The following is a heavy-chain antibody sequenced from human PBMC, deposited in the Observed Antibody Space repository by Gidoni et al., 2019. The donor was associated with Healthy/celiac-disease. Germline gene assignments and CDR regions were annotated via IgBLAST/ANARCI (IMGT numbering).Heavy chain of an antibody. CDR1: GFTFRSYA. V-gene: IGHV3-30*04. Sequence: QVQLVESGGGVVQPGRSLRRSCAPSGFTFRSYAMHWVRQATGKGLEWVAVISYDGSNKYYADYVKGRFTISRDNSKNTLYLQMNSLRAEDTAVYYCARPMGYDFWSGYYDWGQGTLVTVSS. CDR2: ISYDGSNK. D-gene: IGHD3-3*01. CDR3: ARPMGYDFWSGYYD. J-gene: IGHJ4*02.